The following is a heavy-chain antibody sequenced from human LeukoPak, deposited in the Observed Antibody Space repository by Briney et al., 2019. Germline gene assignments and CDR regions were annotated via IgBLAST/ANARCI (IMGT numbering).Heavy chain of an antibody. CDR1: GFTFSRFS. V-gene: IGHV3-21*06. CDR2: ISSGSHHK. D-gene: IGHD6-13*01. Sequence: RGSLRLSCAGSGFTFSRFSMIWVRQAPGKGLEWVASISSGSHHKYHADSLKGRFTISRDNDKNSLFLQMNSLRAEDTALYYCATRLTADSYEASDIWGQGTMVTVSS. CDR3: ATRLTADSYEASDI. J-gene: IGHJ3*02.